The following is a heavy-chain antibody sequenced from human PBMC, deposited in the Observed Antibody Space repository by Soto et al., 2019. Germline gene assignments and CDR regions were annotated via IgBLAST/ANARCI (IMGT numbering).Heavy chain of an antibody. Sequence: QVQLVQSGAEVKKPGASVKVSCKASGYTFTSYYMHWVRQAPGQGLEWMGIINPSGGSTSYAQKFQGRVTMTRDTSTSTVYMELSSLRSEDTAVYYCARGVVVVAATRSFYLYWGQGTLVTVSS. D-gene: IGHD2-15*01. CDR1: GYTFTSYY. V-gene: IGHV1-46*03. J-gene: IGHJ4*02. CDR2: INPSGGST. CDR3: ARGVVVVAATRSFYLY.